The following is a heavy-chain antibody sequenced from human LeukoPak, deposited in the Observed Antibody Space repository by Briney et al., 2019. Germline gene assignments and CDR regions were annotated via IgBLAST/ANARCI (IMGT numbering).Heavy chain of an antibody. Sequence: SGTLSLTCTVSGGSISSGSYYWSWIRQPPGKGLEWIGYIYYSGSTNYYPSLKSRVTISVDTSKNQFSLKLSSVTAADTAVYYCARGEFRFLEWPSPHDYYYYMDVWGKGTTVTVSS. J-gene: IGHJ6*03. D-gene: IGHD3-3*01. CDR2: IYYSGST. CDR3: ARGEFRFLEWPSPHDYYYYMDV. V-gene: IGHV4-61*01. CDR1: GGSISSGSYY.